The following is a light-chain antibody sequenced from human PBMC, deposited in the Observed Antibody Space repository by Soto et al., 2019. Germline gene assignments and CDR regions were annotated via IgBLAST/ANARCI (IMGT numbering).Light chain of an antibody. J-gene: IGKJ4*01. CDR1: QGIGVY. CDR2: AAS. Sequence: DIQMTQSPSSLSASLGDRVTITCRARQGIGVYLAWFQQKPGKVPKLLIYAASALQSGVPSRFSGSGSGTDFTLTISSLKPEDIATYYCQKYNSAPLTFGGGTRVEIK. CDR3: QKYNSAPLT. V-gene: IGKV1-27*01.